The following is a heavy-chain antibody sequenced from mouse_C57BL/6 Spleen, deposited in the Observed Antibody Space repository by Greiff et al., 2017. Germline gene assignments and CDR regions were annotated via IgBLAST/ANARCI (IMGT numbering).Heavy chain of an antibody. CDR2: INPSNGGT. D-gene: IGHD2-3*01. V-gene: IGHV1-53*01. J-gene: IGHJ4*01. CDR1: GYTFTSYW. CDR3: ARDDVYYYAMDY. Sequence: QVQLQQPGTELVKPGASVKLSCKASGYTFTSYWMHWVKQRPGQGLEWIGNINPSNGGTNYNDKFKSKATLTVDKSSSAAYMQLSSLTSEDSAVYYCARDDVYYYAMDYWGQGTSGTVSS.